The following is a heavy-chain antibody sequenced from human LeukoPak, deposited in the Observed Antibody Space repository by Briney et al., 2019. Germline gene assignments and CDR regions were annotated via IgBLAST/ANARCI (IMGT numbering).Heavy chain of an antibody. CDR2: IYYSGST. J-gene: IGHJ6*02. V-gene: IGHV4-59*01. CDR1: GGSISSYY. D-gene: IGHD6-6*01. Sequence: PSETLSLTCTVSGGSISSYYWSWIRQPPGKGLEWIGYIYYSGSTNYNPSLKSRVTISVDTSKNQFSLKLSSVTAADTAVYYCATLLDSSSRDYYYGMDVWGQGTTVTVS. CDR3: ATLLDSSSRDYYYGMDV.